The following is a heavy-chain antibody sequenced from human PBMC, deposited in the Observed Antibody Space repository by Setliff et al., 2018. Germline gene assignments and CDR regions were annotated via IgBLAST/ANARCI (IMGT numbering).Heavy chain of an antibody. CDR1: GFSFSDYY. V-gene: IGHV3-11*04. J-gene: IGHJ6*02. D-gene: IGHD2-15*01. CDR3: ARRLPYFGMDV. CDR2: ISGNGITI. Sequence: GGSLRLSCAASGFSFSDYYMSWVRQAPGKGLEWISKISGNGITIYYADSVRGRFTIFRDSAKNSLHLQMTSLSAEDTAVYYCARRLPYFGMDVWGQGTTVTVSS.